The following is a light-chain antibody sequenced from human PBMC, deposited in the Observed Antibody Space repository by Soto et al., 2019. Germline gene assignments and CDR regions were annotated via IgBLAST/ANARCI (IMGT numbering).Light chain of an antibody. CDR1: QSISSW. CDR3: QQYHSYVFT. J-gene: IGKJ3*01. V-gene: IGKV1-5*03. CDR2: KAS. Sequence: DIQMTQSPSTLSASVGDRVTITCRASQSISSWLAWYRQKPGKAPKLLIYKASSLESGVPSRFSGSGSGTEFTLTISSLQPDDFATYYCQQYHSYVFTFGPGTKVDIK.